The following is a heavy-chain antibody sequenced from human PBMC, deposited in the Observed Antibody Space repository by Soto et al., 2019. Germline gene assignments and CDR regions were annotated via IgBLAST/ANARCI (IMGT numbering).Heavy chain of an antibody. CDR1: GFTSSSYW. CDR2: IAQDGSEK. Sequence: HPGGSLRLSCAASGFTSSSYWMTWVRQAPGKGLEWVANIAQDGSEKHYVDSVKGRFTISRDNGKNSLSLQMNSLRAEDTAMYYCARGTELRYCTSSSCPGLDVWGQGTTVTVSS. CDR3: ARGTELRYCTSSSCPGLDV. D-gene: IGHD2-2*01. V-gene: IGHV3-7*03. J-gene: IGHJ6*02.